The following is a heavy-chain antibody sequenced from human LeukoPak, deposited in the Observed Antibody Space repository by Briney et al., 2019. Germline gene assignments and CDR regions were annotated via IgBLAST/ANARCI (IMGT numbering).Heavy chain of an antibody. V-gene: IGHV1-46*01. J-gene: IGHJ3*02. CDR1: GYTFTSYY. CDR3: AKDGLWVPDGFNI. Sequence: ASVKVSCKASGYTFTSYYMHWVRQAPGQGLEWMGIINPSGGSTSYAQKFQGRVTMTRDTSTSTVYMELSSLRSDDTAVYYCAKDGLWVPDGFNIWGQGTMVTVSS. CDR2: INPSGGST. D-gene: IGHD3-16*01.